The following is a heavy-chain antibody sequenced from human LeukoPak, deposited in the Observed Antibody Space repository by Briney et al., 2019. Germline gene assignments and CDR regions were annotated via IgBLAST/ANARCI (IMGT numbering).Heavy chain of an antibody. CDR2: ITYDGSAS. D-gene: IGHD1-26*01. V-gene: IGHV3-30*04. Sequence: PGGSLRLSCAASGFPFNSFTMHWVRQAPGKGLEWVALITYDGSASYYSDPVKGRFSVSRDNSKSTLDLQMNSLRADDTAVYYCARDGKSGSEDGFDIWGQGTVVTVSS. CDR3: ARDGKSGSEDGFDI. CDR1: GFPFNSFT. J-gene: IGHJ3*02.